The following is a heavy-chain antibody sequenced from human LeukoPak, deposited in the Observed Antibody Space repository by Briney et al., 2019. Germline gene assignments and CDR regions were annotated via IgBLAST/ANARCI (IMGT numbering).Heavy chain of an antibody. CDR3: AKELRPNDY. J-gene: IGHJ4*02. Sequence: GGSLRLSCAASGFSFSSYEMNWVRQAPGKGLEWVSYISGSGTTIYYADSVKGRFTISRDNAENSLYLQMSSLRAEDTAVYFCAKELRPNDYWGQGTLVTVSS. V-gene: IGHV3-48*03. D-gene: IGHD1-26*01. CDR2: ISGSGTTI. CDR1: GFSFSSYE.